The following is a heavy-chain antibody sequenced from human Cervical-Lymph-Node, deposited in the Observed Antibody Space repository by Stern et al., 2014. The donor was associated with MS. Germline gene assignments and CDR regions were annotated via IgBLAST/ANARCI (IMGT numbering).Heavy chain of an antibody. Sequence: VQLVQSGAEVKKPGESLKISCKASRDSFTHYWIGWVRQMPGKGLEWMGLIFPGDSDTKYSPSFEGQVTFSVDRSTSTAYLQWSSLKASDTAIYYCARHHGHSPTPFDSWGQGTRVTVSS. CDR3: ARHHGHSPTPFDS. CDR2: IFPGDSDT. D-gene: IGHD5-24*01. CDR1: RDSFTHYW. J-gene: IGHJ4*02. V-gene: IGHV5-51*01.